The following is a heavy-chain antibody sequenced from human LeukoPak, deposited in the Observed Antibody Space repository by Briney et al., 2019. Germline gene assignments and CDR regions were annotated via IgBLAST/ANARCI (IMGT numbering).Heavy chain of an antibody. CDR2: IWDNGRNQ. V-gene: IGHV3-33*06. Sequence: QPGRSLRLSCAASGFHFSTFGMHWVRQAPGKGLEWLAVIWDNGRNQFYADSVKGRFTVSRDNSRNTPSLQMNSLRVEDTAVYYCAKETGPYSAFDYWGQGLLVAVSS. CDR3: AKETGPYSAFDY. CDR1: GFHFSTFG. J-gene: IGHJ4*02. D-gene: IGHD2-21*01.